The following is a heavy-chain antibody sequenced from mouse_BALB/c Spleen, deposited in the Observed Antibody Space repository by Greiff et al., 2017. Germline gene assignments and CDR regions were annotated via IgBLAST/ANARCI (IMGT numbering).Heavy chain of an antibody. Sequence: QVQLKESGAELVRPGTSVKVSCKASGYAFTNYLIEWVKQRPGQGLEWIGVINPGSGGTNYNEKFKGKATLNADKSSSTAYMQLSSLTSDDSAVYFCARWGYDSYAMDYWGQGTSVTVSS. CDR1: GYAFTNYL. CDR2: INPGSGGT. J-gene: IGHJ4*01. CDR3: ARWGYDSYAMDY. D-gene: IGHD2-3*01. V-gene: IGHV1-54*01.